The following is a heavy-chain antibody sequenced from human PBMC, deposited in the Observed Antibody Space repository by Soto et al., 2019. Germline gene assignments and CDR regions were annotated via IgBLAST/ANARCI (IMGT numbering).Heavy chain of an antibody. Sequence: EEQVVESGGGLVQPGGSLRLSCAASGFIFTGHWMHWVRQGPGKGLDWVSGINNDGGATFYAYSVKGRFTISRDNSNNMVYLQMNSLGAEDSAVYYCGTVFDLWGHGTQVTVSS. J-gene: IGHJ5*02. D-gene: IGHD4-4*01. CDR3: GTVFDL. V-gene: IGHV3-74*01. CDR2: INNDGGAT. CDR1: GFIFTGHW.